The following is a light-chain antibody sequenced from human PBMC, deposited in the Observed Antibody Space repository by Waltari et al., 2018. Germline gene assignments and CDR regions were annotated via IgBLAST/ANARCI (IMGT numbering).Light chain of an antibody. CDR3: QQYNNWPRT. J-gene: IGKJ1*01. CDR2: DAS. Sequence: EIVVTQSPATLSLSPGERATLSCKTSQSVSTYLGWYQQKPGQAPRLLIYDASNRATGIPARFSGSGSGTDFTLTISSLEPEDFAVYYCQQYNNWPRTFGQGTTVEIK. V-gene: IGKV3-11*01. CDR1: QSVSTY.